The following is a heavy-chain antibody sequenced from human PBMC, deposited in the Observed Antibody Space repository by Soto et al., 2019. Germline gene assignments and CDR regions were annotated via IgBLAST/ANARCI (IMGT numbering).Heavy chain of an antibody. CDR1: GLTVSSYA. CDR3: VRFGVITFRGVTPYYFDY. CDR2: ITSNGGST. D-gene: IGHD3-16*01. Sequence: GGCRRLSCPASGLTVSSYAVYWDRPPPERGLGYVSSITSNGGSTYYTDSGKGRFTISRDNSKKTPCRQVSRLRAEDTAVHYCVRFGVITFRGVTPYYFDYWGQGTLVTVSS. J-gene: IGHJ4*02. V-gene: IGHV3-64D*06.